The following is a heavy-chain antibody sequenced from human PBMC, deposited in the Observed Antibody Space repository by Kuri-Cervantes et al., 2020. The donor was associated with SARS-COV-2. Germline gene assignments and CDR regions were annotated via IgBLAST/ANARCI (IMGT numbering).Heavy chain of an antibody. Sequence: KVSCKGSGYSFTSYWIGWVRQMPGKGLEWMGIIYPGDSDTRYSPSFQGQVTISADKSISTAYLQWSSLKASDTAMYYCATSSQPYQLPYEGVGYFDYWGQGTLVTVSS. V-gene: IGHV5-51*01. D-gene: IGHD2-2*02. CDR1: GYSFTSYW. CDR2: IYPGDSDT. CDR3: ATSSQPYQLPYEGVGYFDY. J-gene: IGHJ4*02.